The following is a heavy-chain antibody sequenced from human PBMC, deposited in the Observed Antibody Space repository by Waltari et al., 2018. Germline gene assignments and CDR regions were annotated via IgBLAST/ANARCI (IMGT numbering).Heavy chain of an antibody. V-gene: IGHV3-74*01. J-gene: IGHJ6*02. CDR1: GFPFSRSW. D-gene: IGHD3-22*01. CDR3: ARVARKTYSSPVPGRDYYYGMDV. CDR2: INGDGSDT. Sequence: EEQLVESGGDLIQPGESLRVSCAVSGFPFSRSWMNWVRQAPGKGLLWVARINGDGSDTSYADSVRGRFTISRDNARNTVFLQMKSLRAEDTAVYYCARVARKTYSSPVPGRDYYYGMDVWGLGTTVTVSS.